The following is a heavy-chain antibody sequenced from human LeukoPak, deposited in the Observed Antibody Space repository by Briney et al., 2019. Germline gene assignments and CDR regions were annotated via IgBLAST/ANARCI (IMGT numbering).Heavy chain of an antibody. J-gene: IGHJ4*02. CDR3: ARGGYSGYDPFDY. Sequence: KPSETLSLTCTVSGASISRYYWSWIRQPPGKGLEWIGYIYYSGSTNYNPYLKSRVTISVDTSKNQFSLKLSSVTAADTAVYYCARGGYSGYDPFDYWGQGTLVTVSS. D-gene: IGHD5-12*01. CDR1: GASISRYY. CDR2: IYYSGST. V-gene: IGHV4-59*01.